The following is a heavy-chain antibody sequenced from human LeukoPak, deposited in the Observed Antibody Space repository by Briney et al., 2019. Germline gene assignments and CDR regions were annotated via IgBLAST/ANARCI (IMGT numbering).Heavy chain of an antibody. J-gene: IGHJ4*02. Sequence: GGSLRLSCASSGFPFRCYAMSWVRPAPGTGVEWGAAISGSGGSTYSADSVQGRVTICRDHSKNTLYLQMNSVRAEDTAVYYCAKEKGSSCYSDYWGQGTLVTVSS. CDR3: AKEKGSSCYSDY. D-gene: IGHD2-2*01. CDR1: GFPFRCYA. CDR2: ISGSGGST. V-gene: IGHV3-23*01.